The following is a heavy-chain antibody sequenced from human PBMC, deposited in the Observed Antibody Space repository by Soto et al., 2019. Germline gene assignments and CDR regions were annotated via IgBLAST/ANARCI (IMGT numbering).Heavy chain of an antibody. CDR3: ARESGVTTVTLGGFRY. V-gene: IGHV5-51*01. CDR2: IYPGDSDT. D-gene: IGHD4-17*01. Sequence: LGESLKISCKGSGYSFTSYWIGWVRQMPGKGLEWMGIIYPGDSDTRYSPSFQGQVTISADKSISTAYLQWSSLKASDTAMYYCARESGVTTVTLGGFRYWGQGTLVTVSS. J-gene: IGHJ4*02. CDR1: GYSFTSYW.